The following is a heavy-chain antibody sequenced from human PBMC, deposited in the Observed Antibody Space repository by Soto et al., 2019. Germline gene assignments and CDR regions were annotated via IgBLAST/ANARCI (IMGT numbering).Heavy chain of an antibody. CDR2: IYYSGST. D-gene: IGHD2-8*01. V-gene: IGHV4-59*01. CDR1: GGSISSYY. J-gene: IGHJ5*02. CDR3: ARAPGYCTNGVCENWFDP. Sequence: NPSETLSLTCTVSGGSISSYYWSWIRQPPGKGLEWIGYIYYSGSTNYNPSLKSRVTISVDTSKNQFSLKLSSVTGADTAVYYCARAPGYCTNGVCENWFDPWGQGTLVTVSS.